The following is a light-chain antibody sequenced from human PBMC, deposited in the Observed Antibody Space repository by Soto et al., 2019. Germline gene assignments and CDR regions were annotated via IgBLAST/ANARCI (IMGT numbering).Light chain of an antibody. J-gene: IGKJ3*01. V-gene: IGKV3-20*01. CDR1: QSVSSSY. CDR2: GAS. Sequence: EIVLTQSPGTLSLSPGERATLSCRASQSVSSSYLAWYQQKPGQAPRLLIYGASSRATGIPDRFSGSGSGTDFTLTIRRLDTEDFAVYYCQQYGSSPLFTFGPGNKVDIK. CDR3: QQYGSSPLFT.